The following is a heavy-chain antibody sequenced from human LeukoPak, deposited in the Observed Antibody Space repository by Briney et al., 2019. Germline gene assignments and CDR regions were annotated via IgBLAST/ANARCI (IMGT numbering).Heavy chain of an antibody. V-gene: IGHV3-23*01. CDR2: ITASGGST. CDR1: GFTFSSYA. D-gene: IGHD3-22*01. Sequence: GGSLRLSCAASGFTFSSYAMSWVRQAPGKGLEWVSSITASGGSTFYPDSVKGRFTISRDNSKNTLSLQMNSLRAEDTAVYYCARRGYYYDSSGYYYFDYWGQGTLVTVSS. J-gene: IGHJ4*02. CDR3: ARRGYYYDSSGYYYFDY.